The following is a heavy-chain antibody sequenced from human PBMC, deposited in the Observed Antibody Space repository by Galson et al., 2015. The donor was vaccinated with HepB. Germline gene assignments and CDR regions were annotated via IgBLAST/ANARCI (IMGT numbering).Heavy chain of an antibody. CDR3: ARDQARLGELPRTYYFDY. CDR1: GFTFSSYA. CDR2: ISYDGSNK. V-gene: IGHV3-30*04. Sequence: SLRLSCAASGFTFSSYAMHWVRQAPGKGLEWVAVAVISYDGSNKYYADSVKGRFTISRDNSKNTPYLQMNSLRAEDTAVYYCARDQARLGELPRTYYFDYWGQGTLVTVSS. J-gene: IGHJ4*02. D-gene: IGHD3-16*01.